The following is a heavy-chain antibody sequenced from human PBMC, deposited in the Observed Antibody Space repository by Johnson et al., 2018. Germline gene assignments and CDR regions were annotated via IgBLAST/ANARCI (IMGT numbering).Heavy chain of an antibody. V-gene: IGHV3-30*18. CDR3: AKRGGWRRQSYQYMDV. D-gene: IGHD3-3*01. J-gene: IGHJ6*03. CDR2: ILYDGSNK. Sequence: VQLLETGGGVVQPGRSLRLSCAASGFTFSGYGMHWVRQAPDKGLEWVAVILYDGSNKYYADSVKGRFTISRDNSKNTLYLQMNSLSTEDTAVYYVAKRGGWRRQSYQYMDVWGKGTTVTVSS. CDR1: GFTFSGYG.